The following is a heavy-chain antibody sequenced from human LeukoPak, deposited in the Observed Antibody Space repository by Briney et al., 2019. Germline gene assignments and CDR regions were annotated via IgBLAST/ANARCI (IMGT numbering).Heavy chain of an antibody. Sequence: PGGSLRLSCAASGLTFRNFWMCWVRQAPGKGLEWAATIKQDGSGQYYVDSVKGRFTISRDNAQNSLYLQMNNLRAEDTAVYYCARSYGHSIDYWGQGTLVTASS. CDR2: IKQDGSGQ. CDR1: GLTFRNFW. D-gene: IGHD3-10*01. CDR3: ARSYGHSIDY. J-gene: IGHJ4*02. V-gene: IGHV3-7*01.